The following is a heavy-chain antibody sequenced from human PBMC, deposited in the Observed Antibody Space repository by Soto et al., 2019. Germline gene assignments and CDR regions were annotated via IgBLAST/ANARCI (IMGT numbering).Heavy chain of an antibody. D-gene: IGHD6-13*01. Sequence: PGGSLRLSCAASGFTFSSYSMNWVRQAPGKGLEWVSSISSSSSYIYYADSVKGRFTISRDNAKNSLYLQMNSLRAEDTAVYYCARVAAADYYYYGMDVWGQGTTVTVSS. J-gene: IGHJ6*02. CDR1: GFTFSSYS. V-gene: IGHV3-21*01. CDR3: ARVAAADYYYYGMDV. CDR2: ISSSSSYI.